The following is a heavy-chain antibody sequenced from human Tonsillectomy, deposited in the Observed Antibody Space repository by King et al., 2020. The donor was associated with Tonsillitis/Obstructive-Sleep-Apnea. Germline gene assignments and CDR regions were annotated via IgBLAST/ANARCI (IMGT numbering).Heavy chain of an antibody. D-gene: IGHD3-22*01. CDR2: INHSRST. CDR1: GGSFSGYY. V-gene: IGHV4-34*01. CDR3: ARRSGRGYSRIRAGGYYYMDV. J-gene: IGHJ6*03. Sequence: VQLQQWGAGLLKPSETLSLTCAVYGGSFSGYYWSWIRQPPGKGLEWIGEINHSRSTNYNQSLKSRVTISVDTSKNQFSLKLSSVTAADTAVYYCARRSGRGYSRIRAGGYYYMDVWGKGTTVTVSS.